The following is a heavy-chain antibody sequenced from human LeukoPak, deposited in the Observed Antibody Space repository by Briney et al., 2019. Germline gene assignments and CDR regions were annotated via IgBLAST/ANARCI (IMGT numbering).Heavy chain of an antibody. V-gene: IGHV3-33*01. J-gene: IGHJ4*02. Sequence: GGSLRLSCAASGFTFSSSGMHWVRQAPGKGLEWVAVIWYDGSNRYYADPVKGRFTVSRDNSKNTLYLQMNSQRAEDTAVYYCARAKGVSTGYRPTDYWGQGTLVTVSS. CDR2: IWYDGSNR. CDR3: ARAKGVSTGYRPTDY. D-gene: IGHD3-22*01. CDR1: GFTFSSSG.